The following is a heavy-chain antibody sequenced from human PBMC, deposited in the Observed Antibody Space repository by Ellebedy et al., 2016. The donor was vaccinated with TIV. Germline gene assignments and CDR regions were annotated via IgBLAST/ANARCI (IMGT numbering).Heavy chain of an antibody. D-gene: IGHD3-10*01. CDR1: GFTFRSHG. Sequence: GGSLRLXCVASGFTFRSHGIYWVRQAPGKGLEWVAVLSSDESNKYYADSVKGRFTISRDNSKNTLYLQMNSLRTDDMAVYYCARGGSSGSSDYWGQGTLVTVSS. V-gene: IGHV3-30*03. CDR2: LSSDESNK. CDR3: ARGGSSGSSDY. J-gene: IGHJ4*02.